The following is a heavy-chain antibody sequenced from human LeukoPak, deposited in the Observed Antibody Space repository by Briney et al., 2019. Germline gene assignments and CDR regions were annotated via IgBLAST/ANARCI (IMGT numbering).Heavy chain of an antibody. J-gene: IGHJ4*02. CDR1: GFTFSSYG. CDR2: IWYDGSNK. V-gene: IGHV3-33*01. CDR3: ARDGTRGVIFHYPFDY. D-gene: IGHD3-10*01. Sequence: PGRSLRLSCAASGFTFSSYGMHWVRQAPGKGLEWVAVIWYDGSNKYYADSVKGRFTISRDNSKNTLYPQMNSLRAEDTAVYYCARDGTRGVIFHYPFDYWGQGTLVTVSS.